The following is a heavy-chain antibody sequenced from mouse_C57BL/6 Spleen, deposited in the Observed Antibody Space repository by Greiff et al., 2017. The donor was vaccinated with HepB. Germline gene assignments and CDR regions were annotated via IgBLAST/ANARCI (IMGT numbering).Heavy chain of an antibody. J-gene: IGHJ4*01. CDR2: IWTGGGT. D-gene: IGHD2-4*01. Sequence: VQGVESGPGLVAPSQSLSITCTVSGFSLTSYAISWVRQPPGKGLEWLGVIWTGGGTNYNSALKSRLSISKDNSKSQVFLKMNSLQTDDTARYYCARNGYDYDDYAMDYWGQGTSVTVSS. V-gene: IGHV2-9-1*01. CDR3: ARNGYDYDDYAMDY. CDR1: GFSLTSYA.